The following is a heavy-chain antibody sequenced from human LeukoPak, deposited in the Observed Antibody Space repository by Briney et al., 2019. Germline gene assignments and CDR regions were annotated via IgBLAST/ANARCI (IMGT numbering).Heavy chain of an antibody. CDR2: ISGSGGST. Sequence: GGSLSPFCAASGFTFSSYAMSWVRQAPGKWLEWVSSISGSGGSTYYADSVKGRFTISRDDSKNTLYLQMNSLRAEDTAVYYCAKLPYDYVWGSYLDYWGQGTLVTVSS. D-gene: IGHD3-16*02. CDR3: AKLPYDYVWGSYLDY. CDR1: GFTFSSYA. V-gene: IGHV3-23*01. J-gene: IGHJ4*02.